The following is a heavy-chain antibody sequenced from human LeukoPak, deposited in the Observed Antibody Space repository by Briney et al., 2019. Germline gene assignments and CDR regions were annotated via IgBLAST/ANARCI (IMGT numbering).Heavy chain of an antibody. V-gene: IGHV4-39*01. D-gene: IGHD2-15*01. CDR1: GGSISSSSYY. J-gene: IGHJ6*02. Sequence: SETLSLTCTVSGGSISSSSYYWGWIRQPPGKGLEWIGSIYYSGSTYYNPSLMSRVTISVDTSKNQFSLKLSSVTAADTAVYYCARVGYCSGGSCFGGMDVWGQGTTVTVSS. CDR3: ARVGYCSGGSCFGGMDV. CDR2: IYYSGST.